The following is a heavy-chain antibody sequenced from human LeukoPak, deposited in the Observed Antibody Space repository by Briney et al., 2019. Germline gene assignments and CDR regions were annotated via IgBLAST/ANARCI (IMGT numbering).Heavy chain of an antibody. J-gene: IGHJ4*02. V-gene: IGHV3-23*01. D-gene: IGHD3-10*01. CDR1: GFTFSNYG. CDR2: ASASGAGT. CDR3: TKDHYYASGSYSD. Sequence: GGSLRLSCAASGFTFSNYGMNWVRQAPGEGLEWVSTASASGAGTYYADSVRGRFTISRDNFKNMLYLQMDSLRAEDTAVYYCTKDHYYASGSYSDWGQGTLVTVSS.